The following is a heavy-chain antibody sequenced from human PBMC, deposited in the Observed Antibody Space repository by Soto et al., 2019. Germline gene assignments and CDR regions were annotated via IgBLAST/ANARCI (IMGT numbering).Heavy chain of an antibody. V-gene: IGHV3-43*01. CDR1: GFTFDDCT. Sequence: EVQLVESGGVVVQPGGSLRLSCAASGFTFDDCTMHWVRQAPGKGLEWVSLISWDGSDTYYADSVKGRFTISRDNSKDSLYLQMNSLQTEDTALYFCAKEGYYSSWYAFEFWGQGTLVTVSS. CDR2: ISWDGSDT. D-gene: IGHD6-13*01. CDR3: AKEGYYSSWYAFEF. J-gene: IGHJ4*02.